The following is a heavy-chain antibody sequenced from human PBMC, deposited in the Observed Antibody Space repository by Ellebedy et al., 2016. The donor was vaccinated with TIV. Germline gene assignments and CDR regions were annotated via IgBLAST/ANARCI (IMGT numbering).Heavy chain of an antibody. CDR2: ISGSGGST. Sequence: GESLKISCAASGFTFSSYAMSWVRQAPGKGLEWVSAISGSGGSTYYADSVKGRFTISRDNSKNTLYLQMNSLRAEDTAVYYCARADGSSDYYYGMDVWGQGTTVTVSS. V-gene: IGHV3-23*01. CDR3: ARADGSSDYYYGMDV. J-gene: IGHJ6*02. CDR1: GFTFSSYA.